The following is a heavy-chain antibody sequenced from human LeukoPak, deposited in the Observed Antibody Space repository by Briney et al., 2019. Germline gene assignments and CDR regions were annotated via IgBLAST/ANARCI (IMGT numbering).Heavy chain of an antibody. D-gene: IGHD1-26*01. V-gene: IGHV3-53*01. Sequence: GGSLRLSCAASGFTFSSYAMSWVRQAPGKGLEWVSVIYSGGSTYYADSVKGRFTVSRDNSKNTLYLQMNSLRAEDTAVYYCAREGATTSFDYWGQGTLVTVSS. CDR1: GFTFSSYA. CDR2: IYSGGST. J-gene: IGHJ4*02. CDR3: AREGATTSFDY.